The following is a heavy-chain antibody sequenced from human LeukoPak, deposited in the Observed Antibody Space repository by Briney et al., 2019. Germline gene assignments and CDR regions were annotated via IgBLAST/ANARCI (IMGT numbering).Heavy chain of an antibody. J-gene: IGHJ4*02. CDR1: GYTFTSYG. Sequence: ASVKVSCKASGYTFTSYGISWVRQAPGQGLEWMGWISAYNGNTNYAQKLQGRVTMTTDTSTSTAYMELRSLRSDDTAVYYCARTYRAFDSSGYYPYYFDYWGQGTLVTVSS. V-gene: IGHV1-18*01. D-gene: IGHD3-22*01. CDR3: ARTYRAFDSSGYYPYYFDY. CDR2: ISAYNGNT.